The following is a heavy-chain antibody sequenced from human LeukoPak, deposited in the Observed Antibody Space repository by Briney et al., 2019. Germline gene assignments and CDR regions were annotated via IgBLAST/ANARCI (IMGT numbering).Heavy chain of an antibody. D-gene: IGHD5-24*01. CDR1: GGSISSDSYY. Sequence: PSETLSLTCAVSGGSISSDSYYWGWIRRPPGKGLEWIGSIYYSGSTYYKPSLKSRVTISVDSSKNHFSLKVNSVTAADTAVYYCARRWGDGRSLYNWFDAWGQGILVTVSS. CDR2: IYYSGST. CDR3: ARRWGDGRSLYNWFDA. V-gene: IGHV4-39*02. J-gene: IGHJ5*02.